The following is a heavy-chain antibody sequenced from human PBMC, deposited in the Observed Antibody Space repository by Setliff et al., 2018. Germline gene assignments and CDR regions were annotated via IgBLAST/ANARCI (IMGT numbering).Heavy chain of an antibody. V-gene: IGHV1-18*01. J-gene: IGHJ4*02. D-gene: IGHD3-22*01. CDR3: VRGQGPRTVVAIPFDH. CDR2: ISPYYGNT. CDR1: GYSFTVFG. Sequence: GASVKVSCKTSGYSFTVFGISWVRQAPRQGLEWMGWISPYYGNTNYAQQFQGRVTMTTDTSTTTAYMELTSLTSDDTALYYCVRGQGPRTVVAIPFDHWGQGTLVTVSS.